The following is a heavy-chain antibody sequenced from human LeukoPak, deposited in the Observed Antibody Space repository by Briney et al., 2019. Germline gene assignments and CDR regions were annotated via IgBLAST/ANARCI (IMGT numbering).Heavy chain of an antibody. CDR2: ISGSGDNA. Sequence: GGSLRLSCAASEFTFSNFAMSWVRQAPGKGLEWVSTISGSGDNAYYADSVKGRFTISRDNSKNTLSLHMNTLRAEDTAVYYCAKDLLQTFFFDSSGYYSDAFGMWGQGTMVTVSP. CDR3: AKDLLQTFFFDSSGYYSDAFGM. D-gene: IGHD3-22*01. CDR1: EFTFSNFA. J-gene: IGHJ3*02. V-gene: IGHV3-23*01.